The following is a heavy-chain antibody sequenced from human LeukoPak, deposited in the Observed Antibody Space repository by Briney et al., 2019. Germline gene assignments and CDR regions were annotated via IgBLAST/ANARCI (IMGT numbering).Heavy chain of an antibody. CDR1: GFTFSTCA. D-gene: IGHD2-8*01. J-gene: IGHJ5*02. CDR3: AREVYAGNWFDP. V-gene: IGHV3-64*01. Sequence: GGSLRFSCAAAGFTFSTCAMHWGRQARGKGLEYVAAISGNGDSTYYAYSVKGRFTISGDNSKNTLYLQMGSLSPEDLAVYYCAREVYAGNWFDPWGQGTLVTVS. CDR2: ISGNGDST.